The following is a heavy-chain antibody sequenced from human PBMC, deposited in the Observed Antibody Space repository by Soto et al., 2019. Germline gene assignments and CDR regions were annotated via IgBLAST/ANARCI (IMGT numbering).Heavy chain of an antibody. D-gene: IGHD3-10*01. J-gene: IGHJ4*02. CDR2: ISGSGGST. CDR1: GFTFRSYA. V-gene: IGHV3-23*01. Sequence: EVQLFASGGGLVQPGGSMSLSCAASGFTFRSYAMSWVRQAAGKGLEWVSAISGSGGSTYYADSVKGRFTISINNSNNTPYLQMNSLRAEDTAVDDCAKLGGPDYWGQGSLVTVSS. CDR3: AKLGGPDY.